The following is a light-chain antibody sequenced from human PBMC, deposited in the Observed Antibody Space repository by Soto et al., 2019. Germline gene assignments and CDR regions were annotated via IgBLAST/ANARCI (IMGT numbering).Light chain of an antibody. V-gene: IGKV2-30*02. CDR3: MQGTHWQIT. CDR1: QSLVHSDGIAY. Sequence: DVVMTQSPLSLPVTLGQPASISCRSNQSLVHSDGIAYFSWFQQRPGRSPRRLIYKVSNRDSGVPARFSGSGSGTDFALKISRVEAEDVGVYYSMQGTHWQITYGRGSRLDIX. CDR2: KVS. J-gene: IGKJ5*01.